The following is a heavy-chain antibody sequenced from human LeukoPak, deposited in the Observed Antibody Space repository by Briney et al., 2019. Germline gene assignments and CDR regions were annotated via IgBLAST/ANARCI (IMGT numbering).Heavy chain of an antibody. CDR1: GGSISSYY. V-gene: IGHV4-59*01. CDR2: IYYSGST. J-gene: IGHJ4*02. Sequence: PSETLSLTCTVSGGSISSYYWSWIRQPLGKGLEWIGYIYYSGSTSYNPSLKSRVTISVDTSMNQFSLKLLSVTAADTAVYYCAREDSGYDYSPFDYWGQGILVTVSS. D-gene: IGHD5-12*01. CDR3: AREDSGYDYSPFDY.